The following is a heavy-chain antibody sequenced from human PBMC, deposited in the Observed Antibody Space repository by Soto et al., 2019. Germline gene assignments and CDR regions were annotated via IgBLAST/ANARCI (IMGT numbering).Heavy chain of an antibody. D-gene: IGHD3-9*01. CDR2: ISSNGGST. J-gene: IGHJ6*02. CDR1: GFTFSSYA. CDR3: VKAVDILTGHRVGYYYYGMDV. V-gene: IGHV3-64D*08. Sequence: GGSLRLSCSASGFTFSSYAMHWVRQAPGKGLEYVSAISSNGGSTYYADSVKGRFTISRDNSKNTLYLQMSSLRAEDTAVYYCVKAVDILTGHRVGYYYYGMDVWGQGTTVTVSS.